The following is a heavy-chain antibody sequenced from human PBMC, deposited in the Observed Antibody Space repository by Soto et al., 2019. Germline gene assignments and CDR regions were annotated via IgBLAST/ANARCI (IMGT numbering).Heavy chain of an antibody. J-gene: IGHJ6*02. Sequence: QVQLVESGGGVVQPGRSLRLSCAASGFNFNNYGMHWVRQAPGKGLEWVAVIWNDGNGYYYANSVKGRFTISRDNSKNTLYLQMSSLRAEDTAVYYCARRQISPPTRGAASARGGMDVWGQGTTGTVSS. CDR3: ARRQISPPTRGAASARGGMDV. V-gene: IGHV3-33*01. CDR1: GFNFNNYG. CDR2: IWNDGNGY. D-gene: IGHD6-13*01.